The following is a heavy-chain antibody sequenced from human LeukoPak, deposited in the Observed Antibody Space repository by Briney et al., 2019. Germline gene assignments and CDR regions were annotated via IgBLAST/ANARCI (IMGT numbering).Heavy chain of an antibody. J-gene: IGHJ4*02. CDR2: ISSSTTI. V-gene: IGHV3-48*01. Sequence: GGSLRLSCAASGFTFSSYSMMWVRQAPGKGLEWVSYISSSTTIHYADSVKGRFTISRDNAKNLLFLQMNSLRAEDTAMYYCARGGGAEARWYYFDYWGQGAVVTVSS. CDR3: ARGGGAEARWYYFDY. D-gene: IGHD6-6*01. CDR1: GFTFSSYS.